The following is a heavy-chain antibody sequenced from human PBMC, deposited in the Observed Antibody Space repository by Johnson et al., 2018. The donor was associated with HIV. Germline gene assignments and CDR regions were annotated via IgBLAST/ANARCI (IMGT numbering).Heavy chain of an antibody. V-gene: IGHV3-7*02. D-gene: IGHD3-3*02. CDR2: IKQDGSEK. CDR3: ARAQLIFPKNAFDI. Sequence: VQLVESGGGLVQPGGSLRLSCAASGFTFSSYWMSWVRQAPGKGLEWVANIKQDGSEKYYVDSVKGRFTISRDNTKNSVYLLMNNLRVEDTAVYYCARAQLIFPKNAFDIWGQGTMVTVSS. CDR1: GFTFSSYW. J-gene: IGHJ3*02.